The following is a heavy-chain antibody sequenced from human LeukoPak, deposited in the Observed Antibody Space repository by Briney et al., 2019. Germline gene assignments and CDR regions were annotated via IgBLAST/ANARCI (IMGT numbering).Heavy chain of an antibody. CDR3: ARDHRSGSGSGTQANDY. V-gene: IGHV3-11*04. CDR2: ISSSSKTI. J-gene: IGHJ4*02. CDR1: GFTFSDYY. D-gene: IGHD3-10*01. Sequence: GGSLRLSCAASGFTFSDYYMTWIRQAPGKGLEGVSYISSSSKTIYYADSVKGRFTISRDNAKKSLDLQMNSLRDEDTAVYYCARDHRSGSGSGTQANDYWGQGTLVTVSS.